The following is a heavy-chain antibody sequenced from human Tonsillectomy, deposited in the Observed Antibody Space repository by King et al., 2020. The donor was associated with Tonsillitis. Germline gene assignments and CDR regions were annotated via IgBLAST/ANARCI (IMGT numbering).Heavy chain of an antibody. V-gene: IGHV3-23*04. D-gene: IGHD6-13*01. Sequence: VQLVESGGGLVQPGGSLRLSCAASGFTFSSYAMTWVRQAPEEGLEWVSAISGSGGSTYYADSVNGRFTISRDNSKNTLYLQMNSLRAEDTAVYYCAKALQQLVPGIYYGMDVWGQGTTVTVSS. CDR3: AKALQQLVPGIYYGMDV. CDR2: ISGSGGST. CDR1: GFTFSSYA. J-gene: IGHJ6*02.